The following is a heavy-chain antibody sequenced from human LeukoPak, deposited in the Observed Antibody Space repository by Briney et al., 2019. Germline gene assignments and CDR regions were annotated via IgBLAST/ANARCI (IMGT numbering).Heavy chain of an antibody. CDR2: IYSGGST. CDR3: AREMGIYYGSGRPFDY. CDR1: GFTVSSNY. V-gene: IGHV3-53*05. D-gene: IGHD3-10*01. J-gene: IGHJ4*02. Sequence: GGSLRLSCAASGFTVSSNYMSWVRQAPGEGLEWVSVIYSGGSTYYADSVKGRFTISRDNSKNTLYLQLNSLRGEDTAVYSCAREMGIYYGSGRPFDYWGQGSLVTVSS.